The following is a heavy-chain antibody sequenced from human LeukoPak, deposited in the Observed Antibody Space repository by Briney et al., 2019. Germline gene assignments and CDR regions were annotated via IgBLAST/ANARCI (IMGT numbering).Heavy chain of an antibody. CDR2: ISYDGSNK. V-gene: IGHV3-30*04. CDR1: GFTFSSYA. CDR3: ARGAAAGTSGFDP. Sequence: GGSLRLSCAASGFTFSSYAMHWVGRAPGKGREGVAVISYDGSNKYYADPVKGRFTISRDNSKNTLHLQMNSLRAEDTAVYYCARGAAAGTSGFDPWGQGTLVTVSS. J-gene: IGHJ5*02. D-gene: IGHD6-13*01.